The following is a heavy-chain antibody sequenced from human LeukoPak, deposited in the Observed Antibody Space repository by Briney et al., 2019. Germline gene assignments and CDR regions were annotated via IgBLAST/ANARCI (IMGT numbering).Heavy chain of an antibody. V-gene: IGHV3-48*03. Sequence: GGSLRLSCAASGFTFSSYEMNWVRQAPGKGLEWVSYISSSDSTIYYADSVKGRFTISRDNAKNSLYLQMNSLRAEDTAVYYCARDKARLLWFGELRSYGMDVWGKGTTVTVSS. CDR1: GFTFSSYE. D-gene: IGHD3-10*01. J-gene: IGHJ6*04. CDR3: ARDKARLLWFGELRSYGMDV. CDR2: ISSSDSTI.